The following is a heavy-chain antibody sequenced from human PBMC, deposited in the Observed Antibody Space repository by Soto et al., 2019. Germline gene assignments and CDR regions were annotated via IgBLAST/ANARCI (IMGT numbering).Heavy chain of an antibody. CDR2: ISASGGNT. V-gene: IGHV3-23*01. Sequence: GSLRLSCATSGFIFSNFAMSWVRQAPGKGLEWVSTISASGGNTFYAVSVEGRFTFSRDNSKTTVFLQMNSLRAEDTAVYYCARDLNDYGAYDAFDVWGQGTLVTVSS. CDR1: GFIFSNFA. D-gene: IGHD4-17*01. CDR3: ARDLNDYGAYDAFDV. J-gene: IGHJ3*01.